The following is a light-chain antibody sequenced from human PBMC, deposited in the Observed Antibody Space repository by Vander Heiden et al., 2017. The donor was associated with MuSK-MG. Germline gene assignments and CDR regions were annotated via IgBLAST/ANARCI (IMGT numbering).Light chain of an antibody. J-gene: IGKJ2*01. CDR3: PQENSEHPLYT. V-gene: IGKV3-20*01. Sequence: DIVLTQSPCTLSLSPGERATLSCRASQSVSSSYLAWYQPKPGQAPRLLISRGSRRATGTKNMFSGSGVGTDVTMTINRREPADFEVHYCPQENSEHPLYTFGQGTKMEIK. CDR2: RGS. CDR1: QSVSSSY.